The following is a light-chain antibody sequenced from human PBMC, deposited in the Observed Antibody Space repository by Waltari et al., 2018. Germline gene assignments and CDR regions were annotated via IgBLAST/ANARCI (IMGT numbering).Light chain of an antibody. CDR2: DAS. CDR1: QSIGNY. Sequence: ETVLTQSPATLSLSPGERATLSCRASQSIGNYLTWYQHKPGQAPRLLIYDASNRASGIPARFSGSGSGTDFTLTISSLEPEDFAVYYCQQRADWRRLTFGGGTKVEIK. J-gene: IGKJ4*01. V-gene: IGKV3-11*01. CDR3: QQRADWRRLT.